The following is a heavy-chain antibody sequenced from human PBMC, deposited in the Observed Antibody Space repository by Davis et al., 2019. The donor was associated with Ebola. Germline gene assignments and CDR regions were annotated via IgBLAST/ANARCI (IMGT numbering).Heavy chain of an antibody. CDR2: IYYRGST. D-gene: IGHD2-2*01. CDR1: GGSVSNYY. CDR3: ASVAPAAGRFDP. V-gene: IGHV4-59*08. Sequence: MPSETLSLTCTVSGGSVSNYYWSWIRQPPGKGLEWIGYIYYRGSTNYNPSLKSRVTISVDTSKNQFSLKLSSVTAADTAVYYCASVAPAAGRFDPWGQGTLVTVSS. J-gene: IGHJ5*02.